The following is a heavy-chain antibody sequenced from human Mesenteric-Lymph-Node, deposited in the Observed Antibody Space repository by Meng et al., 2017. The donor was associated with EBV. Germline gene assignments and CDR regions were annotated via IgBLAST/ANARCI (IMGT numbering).Heavy chain of an antibody. CDR1: GYAFTNYE. J-gene: IGHJ4*02. V-gene: IGHV1-8*01. CDR2: INPNSGNT. D-gene: IGHD3-22*01. CDR3: ARDSSGYSDY. Sequence: QHVQSGAEVKKPGASVKVPSKASGYAFTNYEINLVRQATVQGLEGMGWINPNSGNTGYAQKFQGRVTMHMNTSIGTAYMELSSLRSEDTAVYYCARDSSGYSDYWGQGTLVTVSS.